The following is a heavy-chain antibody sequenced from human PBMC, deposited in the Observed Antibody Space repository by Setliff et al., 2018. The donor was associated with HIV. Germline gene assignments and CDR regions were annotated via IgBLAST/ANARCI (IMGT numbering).Heavy chain of an antibody. V-gene: IGHV4-31*03. Sequence: SETLSLTCSVSGVSVGSGDYYWHWIRQHPEKALEWIGCIFHSGDTYYNPSLKSRISMSVDTSKNQFPLELTSLTAADTAVYYCATRPRIAARPFDYWGQGMLVTVSS. J-gene: IGHJ4*02. CDR3: ATRPRIAARPFDY. D-gene: IGHD6-6*01. CDR2: IFHSGDT. CDR1: GVSVGSGDYY.